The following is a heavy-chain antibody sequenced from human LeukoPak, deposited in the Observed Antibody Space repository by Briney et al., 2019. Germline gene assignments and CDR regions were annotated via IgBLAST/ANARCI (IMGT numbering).Heavy chain of an antibody. CDR1: GFTSSSYS. D-gene: IGHD3-3*01. CDR3: ARATPTYYDFWSGYYKGVAFDI. V-gene: IGHV3-21*01. J-gene: IGHJ3*02. CDR2: ISSSSSYI. Sequence: PGGSLRLSCAASGFTSSSYSMNWVRQAPGKGLEWVSSISSSSSYIYYADSVKGRFTISRDNAKNSLYLQMNSLRAEDTAVYYCARATPTYYDFWSGYYKGVAFDIWGQGTMVTVSS.